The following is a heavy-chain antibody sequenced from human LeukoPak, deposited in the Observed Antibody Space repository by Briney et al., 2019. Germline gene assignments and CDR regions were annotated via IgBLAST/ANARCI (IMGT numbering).Heavy chain of an antibody. CDR2: ISGSGGST. CDR1: GFTFSSYA. Sequence: GGSLRLSCAASGFTFSSYAMSWVRQAPGKGLEWVSAISGSGGSTYYADSVKGRFTISRDNSKNTLYLQMNSLRAGDTAVYYCAKCLLRDFWSGYYRPHYYYYGMDVWGQGTTVTVSS. CDR3: AKCLLRDFWSGYYRPHYYYYGMDV. J-gene: IGHJ6*02. D-gene: IGHD3-3*01. V-gene: IGHV3-23*01.